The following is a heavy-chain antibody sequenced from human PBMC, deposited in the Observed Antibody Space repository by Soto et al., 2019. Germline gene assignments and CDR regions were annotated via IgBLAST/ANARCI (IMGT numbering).Heavy chain of an antibody. V-gene: IGHV1-69*12. CDR2: IIPIFGTA. D-gene: IGHD6-6*01. J-gene: IGHJ6*02. CDR3: ARAFEYSSSLHGSYGMDV. Sequence: QVQLVQSGAEVKKPGSSVKVSCKASGGTFSSYAISWVRQAPGQGLEWMGGIIPIFGTANYAQKFQGRVTNTEDESTSTAYMELSSLRSEDTAVYYCARAFEYSSSLHGSYGMDVWGQGTTVTVSS. CDR1: GGTFSSYA.